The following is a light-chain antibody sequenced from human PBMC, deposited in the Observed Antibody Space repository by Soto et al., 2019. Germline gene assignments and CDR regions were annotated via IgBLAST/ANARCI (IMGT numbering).Light chain of an antibody. CDR3: MSYTTSDTFWV. CDR1: SSDVGAYNH. Sequence: QSALTQPASVSGSPGQSITISCTGTSSDVGAYNHVSWYQQHPGKVPKVMIYEVSNRPSGVSDRFSGSKSGNTASLTISGLQAEDGADYYCMSYTTSDTFWVLGGGTKLTVL. CDR2: EVS. J-gene: IGLJ3*02. V-gene: IGLV2-14*01.